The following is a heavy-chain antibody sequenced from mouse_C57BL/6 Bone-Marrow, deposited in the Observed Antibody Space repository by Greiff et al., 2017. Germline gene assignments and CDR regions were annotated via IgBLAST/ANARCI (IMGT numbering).Heavy chain of an antibody. V-gene: IGHV3-6*01. CDR3: ARGGYGASYYAMDY. Sequence: EVQRVESGPGLVKPSQSLSLTCSVTGYSITSGYYWNWIRQFPGNKLEWMGYISYDGSNNYNPSLKNRISITRDTSKNHFFLKLNSVNTEDTATYYCARGGYGASYYAMDYWGQGTSVTVSS. D-gene: IGHD2-2*01. CDR2: ISYDGSN. J-gene: IGHJ4*01. CDR1: GYSITSGYY.